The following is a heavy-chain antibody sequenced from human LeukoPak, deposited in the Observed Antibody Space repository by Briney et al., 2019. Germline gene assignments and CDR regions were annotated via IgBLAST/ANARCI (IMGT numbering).Heavy chain of an antibody. Sequence: GGSLRLSCAASGFTFSTYAMSWVRQAPGRGLEWVSAISDSSSSIFYADSVKGRFTISRDNSKNTLHLQMISLRAEDTAVYYCTTDSPHVDTAMVTLNAFDIWGQGTMVTVSS. CDR1: GFTFSTYA. CDR3: TTDSPHVDTAMVTLNAFDI. V-gene: IGHV3-23*01. J-gene: IGHJ3*02. CDR2: ISDSSSSI. D-gene: IGHD5-18*01.